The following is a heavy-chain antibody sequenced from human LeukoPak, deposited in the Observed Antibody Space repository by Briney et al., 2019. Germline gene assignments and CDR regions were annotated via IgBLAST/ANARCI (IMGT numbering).Heavy chain of an antibody. CDR3: ARDQFGELVVCTFHI. D-gene: IGHD3-10*01. V-gene: IGHV3-33*01. J-gene: IGHJ3*02. CDR1: GFTFSNYG. CDR2: IWYDGSNK. Sequence: GGSLRLSCAASGFTFSNYGMHWVRQAPGKGLEWVAVIWYDGSNKYYADSVKGRFTISRDNSKNTLYLQMNSLRAEDTAVYYCARDQFGELVVCTFHIWGQGTMVTVSS.